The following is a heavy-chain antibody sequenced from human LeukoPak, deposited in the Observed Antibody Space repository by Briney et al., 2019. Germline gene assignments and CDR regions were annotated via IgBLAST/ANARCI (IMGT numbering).Heavy chain of an antibody. V-gene: IGHV1-69*01. CDR2: IIPIFGTG. CDR1: GCTFSINA. Sequence: ASVKVSFKCSGCTFSINAISLVRDAPGQGLEWMGGIIPIFGTGNYAQKFQGRVTITADESTRTAYMELSRLRSEDTGVYFCASEEYCGGECSAPFDIWGQGTMVTVSS. D-gene: IGHD2-21*01. CDR3: ASEEYCGGECSAPFDI. J-gene: IGHJ3*02.